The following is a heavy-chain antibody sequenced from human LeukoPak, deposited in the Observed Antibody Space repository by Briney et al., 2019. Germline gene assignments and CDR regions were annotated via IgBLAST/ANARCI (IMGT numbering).Heavy chain of an antibody. CDR2: ISGSGGST. V-gene: IGHV3-23*01. CDR1: GFTFSSYA. J-gene: IGHJ4*02. CDR3: ARGDYDYVWGSYRSPYYFDY. Sequence: GASLRLSCAASGFTFSSYAMSWVRQAPGKGLEWVSAISGSGGSTYYADPVKGRFTISRDNFKNTLYLQMNSLRAEDTAVYYCARGDYDYVWGSYRSPYYFDYWGQGTLVTVSS. D-gene: IGHD3-16*02.